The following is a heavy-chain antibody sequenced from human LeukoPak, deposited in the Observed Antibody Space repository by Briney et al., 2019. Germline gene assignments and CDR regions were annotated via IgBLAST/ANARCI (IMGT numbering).Heavy chain of an antibody. CDR1: GFTFSSYA. Sequence: GGSLRLSCAASGFTFSSYAMYWVRQAPGRGLEYVSATSTNGGSTYYANSVKGRFTISRDNSKNTLYLQMGSLRAEDMAVYYCAGGSSWYRGIDYWGQGTLVTVSS. D-gene: IGHD6-13*01. CDR2: TSTNGGST. CDR3: AGGSSWYRGIDY. J-gene: IGHJ4*02. V-gene: IGHV3-64*01.